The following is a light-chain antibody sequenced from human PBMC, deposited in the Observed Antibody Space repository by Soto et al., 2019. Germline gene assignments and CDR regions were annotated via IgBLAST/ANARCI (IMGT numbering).Light chain of an antibody. CDR3: QQYYNWPRT. Sequence: EIVLTPSPATLSLSPGERATLSCRASQNVANYLDWYQQKPGQAPRLLIYGASSRATGIPDRFSGSGSGTDFTLTISRLEPEDFAVYYCQQYYNWPRTFGQGTKVDI. J-gene: IGKJ1*01. CDR2: GAS. V-gene: IGKV3-11*01. CDR1: QNVANY.